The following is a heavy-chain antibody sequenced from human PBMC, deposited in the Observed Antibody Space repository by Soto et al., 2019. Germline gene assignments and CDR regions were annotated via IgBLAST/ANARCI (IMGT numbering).Heavy chain of an antibody. V-gene: IGHV3-33*01. CDR1: GFTFSSYG. CDR3: ATTGPY. Sequence: QVQLVESGGGVVQPGRSLRLSCAASGFTFSSYGMHWVRQAPGKGLEWVAVIWFDGSNKFYADSVKGQFTISRDNSKNTVSLQMNSLRDEDSAAYYYATTGPYWGQGTLVTVSS. J-gene: IGHJ4*02. CDR2: IWFDGSNK.